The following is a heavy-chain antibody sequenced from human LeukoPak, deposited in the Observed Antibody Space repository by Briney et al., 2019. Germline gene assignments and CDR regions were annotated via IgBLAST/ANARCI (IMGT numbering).Heavy chain of an antibody. D-gene: IGHD3-3*01. CDR1: GGSINRFY. V-gene: IGHV4-59*01. CDR2: IYYSGSA. Sequence: SETLSLTCIVFGGSINRFYWSWIRQPPGKGLEWIGNIYYSGSANYNPSLKSRVTISVDTSKNQFSLKLTSVTAADTAVYYCARAGIWSGYYTFDYWGQGTLVTVSS. J-gene: IGHJ4*02. CDR3: ARAGIWSGYYTFDY.